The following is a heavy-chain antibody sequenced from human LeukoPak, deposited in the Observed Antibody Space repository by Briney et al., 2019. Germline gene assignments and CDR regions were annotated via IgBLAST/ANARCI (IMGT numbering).Heavy chain of an antibody. V-gene: IGHV4-59*01. CDR3: ARVAYGSGSYYLDY. Sequence: SETLSLTCTVSDGSISSYSWSWIRQPPGKGLEWIGYISYSESPNYNPSLRSRVTISVDTSKEQFSLKLISVTAADTAVYYCARVAYGSGSYYLDYWGQGTQVTVS. J-gene: IGHJ4*02. D-gene: IGHD3-10*01. CDR2: ISYSESP. CDR1: DGSISSYS.